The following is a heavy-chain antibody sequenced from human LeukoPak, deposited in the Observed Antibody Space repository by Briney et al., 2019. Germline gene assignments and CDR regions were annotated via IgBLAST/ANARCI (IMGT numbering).Heavy chain of an antibody. Sequence: ASVKVSCKASGYTFTSYYMHWVRQAPGQGLEWMGIINPSGGNTNYAQKLQGRVTMTTDTSTSTAYMELRSLRSDDTAVYYCAALIVGATITFDYWGQGTLVTVSS. V-gene: IGHV1-46*01. CDR1: GYTFTSYY. D-gene: IGHD1-26*01. J-gene: IGHJ4*02. CDR2: INPSGGNT. CDR3: AALIVGATITFDY.